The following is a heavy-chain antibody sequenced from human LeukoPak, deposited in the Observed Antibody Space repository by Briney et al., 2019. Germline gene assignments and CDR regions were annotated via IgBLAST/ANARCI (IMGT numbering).Heavy chain of an antibody. V-gene: IGHV3-11*01. D-gene: IGHD3-9*01. Sequence: GGSLRLSCAASGFTFSDYYMSWIRQAPGKGLEWVSYISSSGSTIYYADSVKGRFTISRDNSKNTLYMQMNSLRAEDTAVYYCAKLHYDILTGYYYDYWGQGTLVTVSS. J-gene: IGHJ4*02. CDR3: AKLHYDILTGYYYDY. CDR1: GFTFSDYY. CDR2: ISSSGSTI.